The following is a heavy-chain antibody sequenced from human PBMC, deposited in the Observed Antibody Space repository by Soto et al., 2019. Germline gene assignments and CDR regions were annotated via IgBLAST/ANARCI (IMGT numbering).Heavy chain of an antibody. CDR3: ARGLITIFGVVPALYYYYYMDV. D-gene: IGHD3-3*01. Sequence: SLKVSCKASGGTFSSYTISWVRQAPGQGLEWMGRIIPILGIANYAQKFQGRVTITADKSTSTAYMELSSLRSEDTAVYYCARGLITIFGVVPALYYYYYMDVWGKGTTVTVSS. J-gene: IGHJ6*03. CDR2: IIPILGIA. V-gene: IGHV1-69*02. CDR1: GGTFSSYT.